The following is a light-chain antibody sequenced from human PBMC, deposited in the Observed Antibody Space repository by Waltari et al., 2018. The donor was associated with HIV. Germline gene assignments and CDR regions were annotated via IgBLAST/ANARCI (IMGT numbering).Light chain of an antibody. CDR1: NSNIGNNF. Sequence: QPGLTQPPSASGTPGQRLSISCSGTNSNIGNNFIFWYRQIAGAAPTLLVARNNPRPAGVRDRFSGSRSGASAFLVISDLRLEDEANYYCASWDDNVRHWVFGGGTTVTV. V-gene: IGLV1-47*01. J-gene: IGLJ3*02. CDR3: ASWDDNVRHWV. CDR2: RNN.